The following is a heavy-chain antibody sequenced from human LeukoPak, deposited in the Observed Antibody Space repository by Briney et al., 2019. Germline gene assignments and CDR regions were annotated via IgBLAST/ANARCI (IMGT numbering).Heavy chain of an antibody. CDR2: ISSSGSTI. D-gene: IGHD4-17*01. CDR1: GFTFSSYE. V-gene: IGHV3-48*03. CDR3: AGDVDYDDEGGFDY. Sequence: GGSLRLSCAASGFTFSSYEMNWVRQAPGKGLEWVSYISSSGSTIYYADSVKGRFTISRDNSKNTLYLQMNSLRAEDTAFYYCAGDVDYDDEGGFDYWGQGTLVTVSS. J-gene: IGHJ4*02.